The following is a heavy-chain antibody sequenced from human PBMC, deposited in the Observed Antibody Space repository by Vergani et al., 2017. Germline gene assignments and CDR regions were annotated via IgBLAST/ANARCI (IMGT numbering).Heavy chain of an antibody. D-gene: IGHD3-22*01. CDR2: INHSGST. V-gene: IGHV4-34*01. Sequence: QVQLQQWGAGLLKPSETLSLTCAVYGGSFSGYYWSWIRQPPGKGLEWIGEINHSGSTNYNPSLKSRVTISVDTSKTQFSLKLSSVTAADTAVYYCARAIYDSSGSWLGDAFDIWGQGTMVTVSS. CDR1: GGSFSGYY. CDR3: ARAIYDSSGSWLGDAFDI. J-gene: IGHJ3*02.